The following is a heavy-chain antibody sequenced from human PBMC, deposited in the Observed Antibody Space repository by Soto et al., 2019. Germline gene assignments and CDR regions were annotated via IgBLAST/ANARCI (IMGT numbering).Heavy chain of an antibody. CDR2: ISSDGGTI. CDR1: GIAFSLSG. J-gene: IGHJ4*02. Sequence: QVQLVESGGDVVQPGRSLRLSCTASGIAFSLSGMHWVRQAPGKGLEWVAFISSDGGTIYYEDSVKGRFTISRDNSENTVYLQMPSLRAEDTAVYYCAKDKGRYYFDYWGQGTQVTVSS. CDR3: AKDKGRYYFDY. V-gene: IGHV3-30*18.